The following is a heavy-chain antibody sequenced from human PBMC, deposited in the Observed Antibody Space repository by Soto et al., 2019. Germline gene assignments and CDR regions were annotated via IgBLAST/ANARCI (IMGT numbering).Heavy chain of an antibody. CDR1: GGSISSGDYY. V-gene: IGHV4-30-4*01. D-gene: IGHD2-15*01. J-gene: IGHJ5*02. CDR3: ARGVVVAATPWDWFDP. CDR2: IYYSGST. Sequence: QVQLQESGPGLVKPSQTLSLTCTVSGGSISSGDYYWSWIRQPPGKGLEWIGYIYYSGSTYYNPSLKSRVTRSVDTSKNQFSLKLSSVTAADTAVYYCARGVVVAATPWDWFDPWGQGTLVTVSS.